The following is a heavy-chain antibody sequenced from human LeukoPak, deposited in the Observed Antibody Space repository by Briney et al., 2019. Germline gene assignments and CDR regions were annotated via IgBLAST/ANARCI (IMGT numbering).Heavy chain of an antibody. CDR2: IYYSGST. V-gene: IGHV4-59*01. CDR3: ARGELHYGDYDAYYFDY. D-gene: IGHD4-17*01. CDR1: GGSISSYY. J-gene: IGHJ4*02. Sequence: SETLSLTYTASGGSISSYYWSWIRQPPGKGLEWIRYIYYSGSTNYNPSLKSRVTISVDTSKNQFPLKLSSVTAADTAVYYCARGELHYGDYDAYYFDYWGQGTLVTVSS.